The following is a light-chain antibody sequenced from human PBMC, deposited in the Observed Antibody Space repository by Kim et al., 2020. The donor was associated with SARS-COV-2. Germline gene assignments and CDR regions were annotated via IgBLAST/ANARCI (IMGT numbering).Light chain of an antibody. CDR2: DVS. V-gene: IGLV2-14*01. Sequence: QSALTQPASVSGSPGQSITISCTGTSSDVGGYNYVSWYQQHPGKAPKLMIYDVSKRPSGVSNRFSGSKSGNTASLTISGLQAEDEADYYCSSYTSSSPLDVFGTGTKVTVL. CDR3: SSYTSSSPLDV. J-gene: IGLJ1*01. CDR1: SSDVGGYNY.